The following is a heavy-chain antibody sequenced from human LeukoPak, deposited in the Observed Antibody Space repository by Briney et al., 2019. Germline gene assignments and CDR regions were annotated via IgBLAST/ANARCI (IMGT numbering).Heavy chain of an antibody. CDR1: GYTLTELS. D-gene: IGHD1-26*01. Sequence: ASVNVSCKVSGYTLTELSMHWVRQAPGKGLEWMGGFDPEDGETIYAQKFQGRVTTTEDTSTDTAYMEPSSLRSEDTAVYYCAVLYSGSYYIPNYGTTPPDYWGQGTLVTVSS. CDR2: FDPEDGET. V-gene: IGHV1-24*01. J-gene: IGHJ4*02. CDR3: AVLYSGSYYIPNYGTTPPDY.